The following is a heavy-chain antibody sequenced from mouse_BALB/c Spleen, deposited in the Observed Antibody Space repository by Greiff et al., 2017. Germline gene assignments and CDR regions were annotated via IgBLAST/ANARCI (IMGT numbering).Heavy chain of an antibody. CDR2: IDPENGNT. CDR3: AHYGNYYAMDY. D-gene: IGHD2-1*01. J-gene: IGHJ4*01. CDR1: GFNIKDYY. V-gene: IGHV14-1*02. Sequence: VQLQQSGAELVRPGALVKLSCKASGFNIKDYYMHWVKQRPEQGLEWIGWIDPENGNTIYDPKFQGKASITADTSSNTAYLQLSSLTSEDTAVYYCAHYGNYYAMDYWGQGTSVTVSS.